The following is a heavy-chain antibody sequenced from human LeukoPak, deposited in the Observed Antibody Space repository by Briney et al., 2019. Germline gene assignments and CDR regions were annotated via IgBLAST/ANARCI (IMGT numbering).Heavy chain of an antibody. V-gene: IGHV7-4-1*02. D-gene: IGHD3-10*01. CDR2: IDTTTGNP. CDR1: GYPFSAHF. CDR3: VRGTPTPGMDY. J-gene: IGHJ4*02. Sequence: ASVTVSCKASGYPFSAHFLNWVRQAPGQGLEWMGNIDTTTGNPRYAQDFTGRFVFSLDTSVSTAYLQITSLKADDTAAYYCVRGTPTPGMDYWGQGTQVTVSS.